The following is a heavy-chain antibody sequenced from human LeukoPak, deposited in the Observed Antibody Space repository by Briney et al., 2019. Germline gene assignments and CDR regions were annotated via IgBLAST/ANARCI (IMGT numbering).Heavy chain of an antibody. Sequence: SVKVSCKASGGTFSSYAISWVRQAPGQGLEWMGGIIPIFGTANYAQKFQGRVTITADESTSTAYMELSSLRSEDTAVYYCARGREYYYGSGSYWFDPWGQGTLVTVSS. CDR3: ARGREYYYGSGSYWFDP. D-gene: IGHD3-10*01. CDR2: IIPIFGTA. J-gene: IGHJ5*02. CDR1: GGTFSSYA. V-gene: IGHV1-69*13.